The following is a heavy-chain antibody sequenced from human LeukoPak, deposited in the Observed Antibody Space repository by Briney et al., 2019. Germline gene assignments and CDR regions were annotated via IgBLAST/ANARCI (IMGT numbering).Heavy chain of an antibody. J-gene: IGHJ6*02. CDR2: ISYDGSDK. V-gene: IGHV3-30-3*01. D-gene: IGHD2-2*01. CDR1: GFTFSGYA. Sequence: GRSLRLSCAASGFTFSGYAMHWVRQAPGKGLEWVAVISYDGSDKYYADSVKGRFTISRDNSKNTLYLQMNSLRAEDTAVYYCARELVVPAAISYVYYYYGMDVWGQGTTVTVSS. CDR3: ARELVVPAAISYVYYYYGMDV.